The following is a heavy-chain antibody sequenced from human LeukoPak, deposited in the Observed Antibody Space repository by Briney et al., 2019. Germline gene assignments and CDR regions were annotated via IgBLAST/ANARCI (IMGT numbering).Heavy chain of an antibody. D-gene: IGHD6-19*01. V-gene: IGHV3-43*02. J-gene: IGHJ4*02. CDR2: ISGDGGST. CDR3: ARGWLSNTFDC. Sequence: GGSLRLSCAASGFTFDDYAMHWVRQAPGKGLGWVSLISGDGGSTYYADSVKGRFTISRDNAKDSLYLQMNSLRDEDTAVYYCARGWLSNTFDCWGQGTLVTVSS. CDR1: GFTFDDYA.